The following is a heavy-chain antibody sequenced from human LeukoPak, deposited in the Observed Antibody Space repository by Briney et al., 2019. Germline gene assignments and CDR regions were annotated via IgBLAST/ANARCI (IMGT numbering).Heavy chain of an antibody. D-gene: IGHD3-9*01. CDR1: GFTFDGYG. CDR2: ITWNSDDM. Sequence: GGSLRLSCAASGFTFDGYGMYWVRQAPGKGLEWVSGITWNSDDMAYADSVKGRFTISRDNAKNCLYLQMNSLRFEDTALYYCTKVTDWRTGFDYWGQGTLVTVSS. V-gene: IGHV3-9*01. CDR3: TKVTDWRTGFDY. J-gene: IGHJ4*02.